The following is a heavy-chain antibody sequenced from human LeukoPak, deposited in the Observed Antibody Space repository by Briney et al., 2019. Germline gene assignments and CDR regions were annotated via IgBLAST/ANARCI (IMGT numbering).Heavy chain of an antibody. V-gene: IGHV4-39*01. D-gene: IGHD5-18*01. CDR3: ARRGYSYSFDY. J-gene: IGHJ4*02. Sequence: SETLSLTCTVSDGSISSSSYYWGWIRQPPGKGLEWIGTIYYDGSTYYNPSLKSRVTILLDTSKDQISLKLISVTAAETAVYYCARRGYSYSFDYWGQGTLATVSS. CDR1: DGSISSSSYY. CDR2: IYYDGST.